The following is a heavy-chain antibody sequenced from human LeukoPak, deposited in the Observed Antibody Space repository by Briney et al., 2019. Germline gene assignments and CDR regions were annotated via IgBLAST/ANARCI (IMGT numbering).Heavy chain of an antibody. Sequence: SETLSLTCAVQGGSLSDYYWSWIRQPPGKGLEWIGEINHGGSTNYNPSLKSRVSTSVDTSKNQFSLKLSSVTAADTAVYYCARGLTHHYGSSGYYLYNFDCWGQGSLVTVSS. D-gene: IGHD3-22*01. J-gene: IGHJ4*02. CDR3: ARGLTHHYGSSGYYLYNFDC. V-gene: IGHV4-34*01. CDR2: INHGGST. CDR1: GGSLSDYY.